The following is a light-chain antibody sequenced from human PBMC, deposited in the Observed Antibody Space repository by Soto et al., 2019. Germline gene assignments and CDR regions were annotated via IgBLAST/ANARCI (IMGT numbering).Light chain of an antibody. V-gene: IGLV2-14*01. Sequence: QSALTQPASVSGSPGQSITISCTGTSSDVGGYNYVSWYQQHPGTSPKLMIYEVSNRPSGVSNRFSGSKSGNTASLIIPGLQAEDEGDYYCSSYTARSTWVFGGGTKVTVL. CDR2: EVS. CDR3: SSYTARSTWV. J-gene: IGLJ3*02. CDR1: SSDVGGYNY.